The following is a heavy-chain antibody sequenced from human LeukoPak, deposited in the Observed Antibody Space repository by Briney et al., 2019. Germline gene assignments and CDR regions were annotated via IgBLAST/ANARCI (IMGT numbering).Heavy chain of an antibody. CDR1: GYTFTSYD. Sequence: ASVKVSCKASGYTFTSYDINWVRQATGQGLEWMGWMNPNSGNTAYAQKFQGRVTMTRDTSISTAYMEVSRLRSDDTAVYYCARARLTGWYNFDYWGQGTLVTVSS. CDR3: ARARLTGWYNFDY. CDR2: MNPNSGNT. J-gene: IGHJ4*02. D-gene: IGHD6-19*01. V-gene: IGHV1-8*01.